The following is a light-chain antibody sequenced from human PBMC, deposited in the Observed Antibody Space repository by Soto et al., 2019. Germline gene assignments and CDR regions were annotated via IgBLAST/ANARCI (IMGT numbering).Light chain of an antibody. CDR1: STDIGGYNY. V-gene: IGLV2-11*01. CDR2: DVD. Sequence: QSALTQPRSVSGSPGQSVAISCTGTSTDIGGYNYVSWYQQHPGKAPKVMIYDVDKRPSGVPDRFSGSKSGNTASLTISDLQTEDEADYYCCSFAGSGTFVFGTGTKLTVL. CDR3: CSFAGSGTFV. J-gene: IGLJ1*01.